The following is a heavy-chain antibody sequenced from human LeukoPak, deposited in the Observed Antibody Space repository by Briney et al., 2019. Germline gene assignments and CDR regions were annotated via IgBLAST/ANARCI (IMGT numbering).Heavy chain of an antibody. V-gene: IGHV3-64D*08. Sequence: PGGSLRLSCSASRFTFSNCSMHWVSQTPGKGLEYVSVINPNGGSTYYADSVKGRFTISRDNSKNTLYLQMSSLRPDDTAVYYYVRGERRAAAADFWGQGTLVTVSS. CDR1: RFTFSNCS. D-gene: IGHD6-13*01. CDR2: INPNGGST. CDR3: VRGERRAAAADF. J-gene: IGHJ4*02.